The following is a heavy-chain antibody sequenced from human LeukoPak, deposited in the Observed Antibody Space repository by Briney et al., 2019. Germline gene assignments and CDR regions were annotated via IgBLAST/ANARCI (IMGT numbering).Heavy chain of an antibody. V-gene: IGHV3-23*01. Sequence: GGSLRLSCAASGFTFSSYAMSWVRQAPGKGLEWVSAISGSGGSTYYAGSVKGRFTISRDNSKNTPYLQMNSLRAEDTAVYYCAKGGIQLTYYYYYYYMDVWGKGTTVTVSS. CDR2: ISGSGGST. D-gene: IGHD5-18*01. J-gene: IGHJ6*03. CDR3: AKGGIQLTYYYYYYYMDV. CDR1: GFTFSSYA.